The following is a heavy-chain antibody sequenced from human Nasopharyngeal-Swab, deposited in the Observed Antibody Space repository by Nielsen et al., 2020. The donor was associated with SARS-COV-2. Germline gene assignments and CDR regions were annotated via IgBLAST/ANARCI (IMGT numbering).Heavy chain of an antibody. CDR1: GFTFSNYW. CDR3: ASPAGRTKDFDY. V-gene: IGHV3-74*01. J-gene: IGHJ4*02. CDR2: INSDGSNT. Sequence: GESLKISCAASGFTFSNYWMHWVRQAPGKGLVWVSRINSDGSNTNYADSVKGRFTISRDNAKNTLYLQMNSLRAEDTAVYYCASPAGRTKDFDYWGQGTLVIVSS. D-gene: IGHD1/OR15-1a*01.